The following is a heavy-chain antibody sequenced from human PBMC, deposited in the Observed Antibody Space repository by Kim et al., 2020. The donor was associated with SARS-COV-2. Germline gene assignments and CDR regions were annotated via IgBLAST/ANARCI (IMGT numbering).Heavy chain of an antibody. Sequence: GGSLRLSCAASGFTFRNAWMSWVRQAPGKGLEWVGRIKSKTDGGTTDYAAPVKGRFTISRDDSKNTLYLQMNSLKTEDTALYYCARRFDFDYWGQGSLVTVSS. CDR3: ARRFDFDY. CDR1: GFTFRNAW. CDR2: IKSKTDGGTT. D-gene: IGHD3-16*01. J-gene: IGHJ4*02. V-gene: IGHV3-15*01.